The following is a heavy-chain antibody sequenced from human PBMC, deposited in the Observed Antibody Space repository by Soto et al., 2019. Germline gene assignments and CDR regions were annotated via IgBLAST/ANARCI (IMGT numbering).Heavy chain of an antibody. V-gene: IGHV1-46*01. CDR3: ARAAVYYYDSSGYHDY. J-gene: IGHJ4*02. CDR2: INPSGGST. Sequence: ASVKVSCKASGYTFTSYYMHWVRQAPGQGLEWMGIINPSGGSTSYAQKFQGRVTMTRDTSTSTVYMELSSLRSEDTAVYYCARAAVYYYDSSGYHDYWGQGTLVTVSS. D-gene: IGHD3-22*01. CDR1: GYTFTSYY.